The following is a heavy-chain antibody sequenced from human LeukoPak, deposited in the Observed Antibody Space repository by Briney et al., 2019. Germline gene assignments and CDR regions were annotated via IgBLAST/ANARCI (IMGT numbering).Heavy chain of an antibody. D-gene: IGHD3-3*01. J-gene: IGHJ6*02. CDR3: AALPGYYPGSNYYYGMDV. CDR1: GGSISSYY. V-gene: IGHV4-59*08. Sequence: PSETLSLTCTVSGGSISSYYWSWIRQPPGKGLEWIGYIYYSGSTNYNPSLKSRVTISVDTSKNQLSLKLSSVTAADTAVYYCAALPGYYPGSNYYYGMDVWGQGTTVTVSS. CDR2: IYYSGST.